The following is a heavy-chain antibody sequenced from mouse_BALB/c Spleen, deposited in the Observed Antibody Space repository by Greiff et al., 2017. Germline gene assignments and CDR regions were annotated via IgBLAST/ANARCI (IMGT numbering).Heavy chain of an antibody. D-gene: IGHD1-1*01. V-gene: IGHV3-8*02. Sequence: EVKLVESGPSLVKPSQTLSLTCSVTGDSITSGYWNWIRKFPGNKLEYMGYISYSGSTYYNPSLKSRISITRDTSKNQYYLQLNSVTTEDTATYYCARSPTTEGAMDYWGQGTSVTVSS. CDR2: ISYSGST. CDR3: ARSPTTEGAMDY. J-gene: IGHJ4*01. CDR1: GDSITSGY.